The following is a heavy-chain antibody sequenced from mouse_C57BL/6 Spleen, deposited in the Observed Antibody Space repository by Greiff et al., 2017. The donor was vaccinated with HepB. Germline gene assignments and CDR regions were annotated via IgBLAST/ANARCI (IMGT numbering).Heavy chain of an antibody. V-gene: IGHV1-66*01. CDR2: IYPGSGNT. CDR3: AREVGRGYFDY. J-gene: IGHJ2*01. CDR1: GYSFTSYY. Sequence: VQLQQSGPELVKPGASVKISCKASGYSFTSYYIHWVKQRPGQGLEWIGWIYPGSGNTKYNEKFKGKATLTADTSSSTAYMQLSSLTSEDSAVYYCAREVGRGYFDYWGQGTTLTVSS. D-gene: IGHD4-1*01.